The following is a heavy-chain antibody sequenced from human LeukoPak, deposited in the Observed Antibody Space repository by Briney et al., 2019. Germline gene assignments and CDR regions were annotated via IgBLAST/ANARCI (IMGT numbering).Heavy chain of an antibody. CDR2: ISSSSSTI. J-gene: IGHJ4*02. V-gene: IGHV3-48*01. D-gene: IGHD5-12*01. Sequence: PGGSLRLSCAASGFTFSSYSMNWVRQAPGKGLEGVSYISSSSSTIYYADSVKGRFTISRDNAKNSLYLQMNSLRAEDTAVYYCARDLGGYSGYYFDYWGQGTLVTVSS. CDR3: ARDLGGYSGYYFDY. CDR1: GFTFSSYS.